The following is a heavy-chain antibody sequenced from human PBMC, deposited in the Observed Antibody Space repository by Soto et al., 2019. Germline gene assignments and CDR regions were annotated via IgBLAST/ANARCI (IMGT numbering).Heavy chain of an antibody. V-gene: IGHV3-11*01. D-gene: IGHD2-2*01. CDR3: ARRGTIASAHHVDH. J-gene: IGHJ4*02. Sequence: QVQLVESGGGLVKPGGPLRLSCAASGFTFSGYNMRWIRQAPGKGLEWVSYITSSGSNTFDAESVKGRFTISRDNTMNLLYLQMDGLSAEDTAVYYCARRGTIASAHHVDHWGQGTLVTVSS. CDR2: ITSSGSNT. CDR1: GFTFSGYN.